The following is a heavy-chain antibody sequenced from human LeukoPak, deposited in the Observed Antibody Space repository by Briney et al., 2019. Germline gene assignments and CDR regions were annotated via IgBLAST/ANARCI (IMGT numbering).Heavy chain of an antibody. CDR1: GGTFSSYA. D-gene: IGHD3-10*01. CDR3: ARDGGDYNAGSENYYNLDL. J-gene: IGHJ4*02. V-gene: IGHV1-69*05. Sequence: ASVKVSCKASGGTFSSYAISWVRQAPGQGLEWMGGIIPIFGTANYAQKFQGRVTITTDESTSTAYMELSSLRSEDTAVYYCARDGGDYNAGSENYYNLDLWGQGTLVTVSS. CDR2: IIPIFGTA.